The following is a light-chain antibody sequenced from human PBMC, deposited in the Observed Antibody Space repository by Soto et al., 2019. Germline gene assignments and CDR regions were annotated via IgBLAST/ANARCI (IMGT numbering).Light chain of an antibody. Sequence: EVVMTQSPVTLSVAPGERATLSCRASQSVRSKLAWYQQKPGQAPRLLIHSVSTRATGIPVRLSGSGSGTEFPLTIRSLQSEDFAGRYCQQYDNWPPITCGQGTRLE. V-gene: IGKV3D-15*01. CDR1: QSVRSK. CDR2: SVS. CDR3: QQYDNWPPIT. J-gene: IGKJ5*01.